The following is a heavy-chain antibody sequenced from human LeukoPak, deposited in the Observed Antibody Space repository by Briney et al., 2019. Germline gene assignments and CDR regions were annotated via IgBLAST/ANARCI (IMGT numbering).Heavy chain of an antibody. CDR2: IRYDGSNK. CDR1: GFTFNSYG. CDR3: ARDRGSSGWYSLLWY. D-gene: IGHD6-19*01. V-gene: IGHV3-30*02. Sequence: GGSLRLSCAASGFTFNSYGMHWVRQAPGKGLEWVAFIRYDGSNKYYADSVKGRFTISRDNAKNSLYLQMNSLRAEDTAVYYCARDRGSSGWYSLLWYWGQGTLVTVSS. J-gene: IGHJ4*02.